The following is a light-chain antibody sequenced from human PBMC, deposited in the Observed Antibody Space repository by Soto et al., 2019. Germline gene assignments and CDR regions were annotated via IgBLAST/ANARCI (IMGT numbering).Light chain of an antibody. Sequence: EIVMTQSPATMSVSPGERATLSCRASQSMGSNVAWYQQKPGQAPRLLIYDASKRATGVPARFSGSGSGTDFTLTITTLEPEDFAVYYCQQYNNWPRTFGQGTKVDIK. CDR1: QSMGSN. V-gene: IGKV3D-15*01. CDR2: DAS. CDR3: QQYNNWPRT. J-gene: IGKJ1*01.